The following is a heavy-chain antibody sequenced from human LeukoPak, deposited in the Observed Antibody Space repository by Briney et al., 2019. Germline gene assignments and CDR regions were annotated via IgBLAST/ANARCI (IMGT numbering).Heavy chain of an antibody. J-gene: IGHJ4*02. CDR2: IYSGFNT. V-gene: IGHV3-66*01. D-gene: IGHD3-22*01. CDR1: GFTVSTNY. Sequence: GGSLRLSCAASGFTVSTNYMGWVRQAPGKGLEWLSVIYSGFNTFYSGSVEGRFTISRDNSKNTLYLQMNSLRVEDTAVYYCARGSPSYDYYDSSAYYYFDYWGQGTLVTVSS. CDR3: ARGSPSYDYYDSSAYYYFDY.